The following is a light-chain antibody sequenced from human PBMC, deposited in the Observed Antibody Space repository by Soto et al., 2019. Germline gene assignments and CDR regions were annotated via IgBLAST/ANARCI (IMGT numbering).Light chain of an antibody. Sequence: QSALTQPPSASGSPGQSVTIPCTGTSSDVGGYNFVSWYQQHPGKAPKLMIYEVNKRPSGVPDRFSGSKSGNTASLTVSGLQAEDEADYYCSSHAGSTNLIFGGGTKVTVL. J-gene: IGLJ2*01. V-gene: IGLV2-8*01. CDR3: SSHAGSTNLI. CDR1: SSDVGGYNF. CDR2: EVN.